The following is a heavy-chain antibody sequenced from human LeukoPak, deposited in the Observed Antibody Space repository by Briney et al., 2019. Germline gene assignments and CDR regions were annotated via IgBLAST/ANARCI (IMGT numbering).Heavy chain of an antibody. D-gene: IGHD3-9*01. CDR2: ISGSGGST. V-gene: IGHV3-23*01. CDR1: GFTFSSYA. CDR3: AKVEGDMHILTGRITPRYYYGMDV. J-gene: IGHJ6*02. Sequence: GGSLRLSCAASGFTFSSYAMSWVRQAPGKGLEWVSAISGSGGSTYYADSVKGRLTISRDNSKNTLYLQMNSLRAEDTAVYYCAKVEGDMHILTGRITPRYYYGMDVWGQGTTVTVSS.